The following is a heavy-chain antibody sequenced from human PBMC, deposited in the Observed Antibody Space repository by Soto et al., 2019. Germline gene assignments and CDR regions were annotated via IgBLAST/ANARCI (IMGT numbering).Heavy chain of an antibody. CDR1: GFIFSDYS. CDR2: ISSSSSSI. CDR3: ARDVHYSFDY. J-gene: IGHJ4*02. V-gene: IGHV3-48*02. D-gene: IGHD1-26*01. Sequence: PGGSLRLSCAASGFIFSDYSMNWVRQAPGKGLEWISYISSSSSSIDYADSVKGRFTISRDNAKNLLYLQMNSLRDEDTAVYYCARDVHYSFDYWGQGTLVTVSS.